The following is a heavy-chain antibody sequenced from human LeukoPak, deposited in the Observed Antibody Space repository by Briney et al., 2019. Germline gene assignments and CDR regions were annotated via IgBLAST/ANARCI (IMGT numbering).Heavy chain of an antibody. CDR1: GYTLTELS. Sequence: ASVKVSCKVSGYTLTELSMHWVRQAPGQGFEWMGGIIPVFGTANYGQKFQGRVTITADKSTSIAYMELSSLRSEDTAVYYCAGLASPLNLRYWYFDLWGRGTLVTVSS. D-gene: IGHD3-16*01. CDR2: IIPVFGTA. V-gene: IGHV1-69*06. J-gene: IGHJ2*01. CDR3: AGLASPLNLRYWYFDL.